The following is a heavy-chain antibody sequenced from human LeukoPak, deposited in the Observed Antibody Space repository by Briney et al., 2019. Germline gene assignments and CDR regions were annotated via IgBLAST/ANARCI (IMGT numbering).Heavy chain of an antibody. CDR3: ARGRESDYLWGDYRYYSDY. D-gene: IGHD3-16*02. Sequence: SETLSLTCAVYGGSFSTHYWTWIRQPPGKGLEWIGEINHSGATNYNPSLKSRVAISVDTSVKQFSLTLKSVTAADTAVYYCARGRESDYLWGDYRYYSDYWGQGTLVTVSS. J-gene: IGHJ4*02. CDR2: INHSGAT. CDR1: GGSFSTHY. V-gene: IGHV4-34*01.